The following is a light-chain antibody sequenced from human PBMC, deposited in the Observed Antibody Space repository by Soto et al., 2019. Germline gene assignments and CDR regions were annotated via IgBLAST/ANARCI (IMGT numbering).Light chain of an antibody. J-gene: IGLJ3*02. CDR3: TSYTTSSTWV. CDR1: SSDVGGYNY. Sequence: QSVLTQPASVSGSPGQSITISCTGTSSDVGGYNYVSWYQQHPGKAPKLLIYEVSNRPSGVSSRFSGSKSGNMASLTISGLQAEDEADYYCTSYTTSSTWVFGGGTKLTVL. CDR2: EVS. V-gene: IGLV2-14*01.